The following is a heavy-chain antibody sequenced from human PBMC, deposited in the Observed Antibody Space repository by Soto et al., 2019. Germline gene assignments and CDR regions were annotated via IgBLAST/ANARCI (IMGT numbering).Heavy chain of an antibody. J-gene: IGHJ5*02. Sequence: SATLSLTCAVYGGSFSGYYWSWIRQPPGKGLEWIGEINHSGSTNYNPSLKSRVTISVDTSKNQFSLKLSSVTAADTAVYYCAGIGIYSSSWSWFDPWGQGNLVTVSS. CDR2: INHSGST. V-gene: IGHV4-34*01. CDR3: AGIGIYSSSWSWFDP. D-gene: IGHD6-13*01. CDR1: GGSFSGYY.